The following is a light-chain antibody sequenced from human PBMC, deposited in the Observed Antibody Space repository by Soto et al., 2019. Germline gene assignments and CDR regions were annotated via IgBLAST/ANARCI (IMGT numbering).Light chain of an antibody. CDR2: GAS. Sequence: ILMTQSPDTLSVSPGESATLSCRASQRVYSNLAWYQQRPGQAPRLLIYGASTRATGVPARYSGRGSGTEFTLTISSLQSEDFAVYYCQQYDNWPLTFGGGTKVDIK. J-gene: IGKJ4*01. V-gene: IGKV3-15*01. CDR1: QRVYSN. CDR3: QQYDNWPLT.